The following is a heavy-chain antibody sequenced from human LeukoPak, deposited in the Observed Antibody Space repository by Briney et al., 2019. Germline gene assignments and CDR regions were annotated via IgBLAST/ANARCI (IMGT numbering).Heavy chain of an antibody. Sequence: PGGSLRLSCAASGFTFITYSMTWVRQAPGKGLEWVSSISSITSSYIHYADSVKGRFTTSRDNVKNSLYLQMNSLRAEDTAVYYCARLGESTTDFDYWGQGTLVTVSS. D-gene: IGHD1-14*01. V-gene: IGHV3-21*01. CDR2: ISSITSSYI. CDR1: GFTFITYS. CDR3: ARLGESTTDFDY. J-gene: IGHJ4*02.